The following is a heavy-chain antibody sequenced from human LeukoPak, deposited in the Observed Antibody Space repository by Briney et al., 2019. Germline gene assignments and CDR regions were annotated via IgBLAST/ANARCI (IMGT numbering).Heavy chain of an antibody. J-gene: IGHJ4*02. CDR3: AKDRLHDCTSGSCSSYNFDY. CDR2: ITTSGGST. D-gene: IGHD2-8*01. CDR1: GFTFSSYA. Sequence: GGSLRLSCAASGFTFSSYAMSWVRQAPGKGLEWVSGITTSGGSTYYAGSVKGRFTISRDNSKNTLYLQMSSLRAEDTAIYYCAKDRLHDCTSGSCSSYNFDYWGQGTLATVSS. V-gene: IGHV3-23*01.